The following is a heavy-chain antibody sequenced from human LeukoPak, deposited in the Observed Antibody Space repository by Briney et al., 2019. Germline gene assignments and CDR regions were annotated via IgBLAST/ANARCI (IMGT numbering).Heavy chain of an antibody. CDR3: ARGGYYGSGNDFRFDP. CDR1: GGSISSYY. J-gene: IGHJ5*02. Sequence: NSSETLSLTCTVSGGSISSYYWSWIRQPPGKGLEWIGYIYYSGSTNYKPSLKSRVTISVDTSKNQFSLKLSSVTAAGTAVYYCARGGYYGSGNDFRFDPWGQGTLVTVSS. V-gene: IGHV4-59*01. D-gene: IGHD3-10*01. CDR2: IYYSGST.